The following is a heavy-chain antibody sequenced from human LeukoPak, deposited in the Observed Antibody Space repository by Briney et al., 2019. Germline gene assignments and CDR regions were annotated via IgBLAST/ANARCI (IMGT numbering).Heavy chain of an antibody. CDR3: AKDPRVIVEPYYMDF. CDR1: GFTFNSYA. Sequence: GVSLRLSCAASGFTFNSYAMTWVRQGPGKGLEWVSSISGNGGSTYYTDPVKGRFTISRDNSKNTLYLQMNSLRAEDTAAYYWAKDPRVIVEPYYMDFGGKGTTVTVSS. V-gene: IGHV3-23*01. J-gene: IGHJ6*03. CDR2: ISGNGGST. D-gene: IGHD2-2*01.